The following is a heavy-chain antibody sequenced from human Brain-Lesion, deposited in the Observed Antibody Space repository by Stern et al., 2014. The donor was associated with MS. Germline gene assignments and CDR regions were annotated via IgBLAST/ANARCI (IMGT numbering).Heavy chain of an antibody. CDR1: GFTFGSCA. V-gene: IGHV3-30*18. D-gene: IGHD2/OR15-2a*01. CDR2: VSYAGSNK. Sequence: VQLVESGGGVVQPGRPLRLSCVASGFTFGSCAMHWVRQAPGKGLEWAAGVSYAGSNKYYADSVKGRFTISRDNSQNTLYMQMSSLRPEDTAVYYCAKDRQYLTYFFDHWGQGSLVTDSS. J-gene: IGHJ5*02. CDR3: AKDRQYLTYFFDH.